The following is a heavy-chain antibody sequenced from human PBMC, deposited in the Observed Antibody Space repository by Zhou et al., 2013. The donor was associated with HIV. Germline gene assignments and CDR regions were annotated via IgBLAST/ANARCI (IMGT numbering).Heavy chain of an antibody. Sequence: QVQLVQSGVEVKKPGSSVKVSCKDSGGTYGIYVIWWVRQASGQGLEWMGRLIPKYGTTNYSPKLQGRLTITADETTNTAYMELANLRAEDTAVYYCARRGSWGDHTNMIRGGLDVWGRGTTVTVSS. D-gene: IGHD3-10*01. CDR3: ARRGSWGDHTNMIRGGLDV. V-gene: IGHV1-69*13. CDR1: GGTYGIYV. CDR2: LIPKYGTT. J-gene: IGHJ6*02.